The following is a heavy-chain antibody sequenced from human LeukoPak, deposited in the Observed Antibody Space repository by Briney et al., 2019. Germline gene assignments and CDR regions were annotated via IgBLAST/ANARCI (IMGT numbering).Heavy chain of an antibody. Sequence: GGSLRLSCAASGFTLSSYSMNWVRQAPGKGLEWVSYICSSSKTIYYADSVKGRFTISRDNSKNTLYLQMNSLRAEVTAVYYCAKDQERCFDPWGQGTLVTVSS. V-gene: IGHV3-48*01. CDR3: AKDQERCFDP. CDR2: ICSSSKTI. CDR1: GFTLSSYS. J-gene: IGHJ5*02. D-gene: IGHD2-8*01.